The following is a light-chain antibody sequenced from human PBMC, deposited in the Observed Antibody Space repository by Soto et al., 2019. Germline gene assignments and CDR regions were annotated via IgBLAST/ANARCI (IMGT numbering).Light chain of an antibody. Sequence: EIVLTQFPATLSLSPGEEATLSCRASQSIGTSLAWYQQRPAQAPRLLIYDTFKVAAGVPARFSGSGSGADFTLTISGLEPEDFAVYYCQQGGSFGGGTKVEIK. V-gene: IGKV3-11*01. CDR2: DTF. CDR3: QQGGS. CDR1: QSIGTS. J-gene: IGKJ4*01.